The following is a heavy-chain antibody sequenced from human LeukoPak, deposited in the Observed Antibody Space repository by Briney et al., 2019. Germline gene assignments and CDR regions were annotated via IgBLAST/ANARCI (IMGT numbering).Heavy chain of an antibody. V-gene: IGHV4-59*08. CDR1: GGSISSYY. D-gene: IGHD1-26*01. CDR2: IYYSGSI. CDR3: ARYSGSYSGFDF. Sequence: SETLSLTCSVSGGSISSYYWSWIRQPPGKGLEWIGYIYYSGSINYNPSLKSRVTISVDTSKNQFSLKLRSVTAADTAVYYCARYSGSYSGFDFWGQGTLVTVSS. J-gene: IGHJ4*02.